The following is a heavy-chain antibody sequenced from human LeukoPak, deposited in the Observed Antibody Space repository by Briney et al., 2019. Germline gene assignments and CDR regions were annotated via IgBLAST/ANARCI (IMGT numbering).Heavy chain of an antibody. J-gene: IGHJ3*02. V-gene: IGHV4-30-2*01. CDR3: ARHGPERYSSSWYGAFDI. Sequence: TSQTLSLTCTVSGGSISSGGYYWSWIRQPPGKGLEWIGYIYHSGSTYYNPSLKSRVTISVDRSKNQFSLKLSSVTAADTAVYYCARHGPERYSSSWYGAFDIWGQGTMVTVSS. CDR2: IYHSGST. D-gene: IGHD6-13*01. CDR1: GGSISSGGYY.